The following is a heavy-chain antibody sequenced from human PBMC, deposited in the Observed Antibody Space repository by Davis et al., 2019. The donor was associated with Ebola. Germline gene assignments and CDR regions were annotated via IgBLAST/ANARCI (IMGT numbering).Heavy chain of an antibody. D-gene: IGHD2-21*02. J-gene: IGHJ6*02. V-gene: IGHV1-2*04. Sequence: AASVKVSCKASGYTFTGYYMHWVRQAPGQGLEWMGWINPNSGGTKYAQKFQGWVAVTRDTSISTAYMELSRLRSDDTAVYYCARGRGIVVVTATLYYYYGMDVWGQGTTVTVSS. CDR2: INPNSGGT. CDR3: ARGRGIVVVTATLYYYYGMDV. CDR1: GYTFTGYY.